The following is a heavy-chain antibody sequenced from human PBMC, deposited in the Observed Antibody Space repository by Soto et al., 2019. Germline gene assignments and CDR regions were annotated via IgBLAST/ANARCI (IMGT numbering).Heavy chain of an antibody. CDR2: INGDGSGT. J-gene: IGHJ4*02. V-gene: IGHV3-74*01. CDR3: ARGIFGSGTANDY. D-gene: IGHD3-10*01. CDR1: GFTFTGSW. Sequence: EVQLVESGGGLVQPGGSLRLSCAASGFTFTGSWMHWVRQAPGKGLVWVSRINGDGSGTSYADFVKGRCIISRDDAKNTLFLQMNGLRAEDTAVYYCARGIFGSGTANDYWGQGTLVTVSS.